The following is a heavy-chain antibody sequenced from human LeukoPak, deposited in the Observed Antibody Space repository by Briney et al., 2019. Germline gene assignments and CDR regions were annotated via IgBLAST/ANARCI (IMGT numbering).Heavy chain of an antibody. V-gene: IGHV4-34*01. J-gene: IGHJ5*02. CDR3: ARGGRYYYGSGSYRYGNWFDP. CDR1: GGSFSGYY. D-gene: IGHD3-10*01. Sequence: PSETLSLTCAVYGGSFSGYYWSWIRQPQGKGLEWIGEINHCGSPTYNPSLKSRVTMSVDTCKNQCSLKLSSVTAADTAVSYCARGGRYYYGSGSYRYGNWFDPWGQGTLVTVSS. CDR2: INHCGSP.